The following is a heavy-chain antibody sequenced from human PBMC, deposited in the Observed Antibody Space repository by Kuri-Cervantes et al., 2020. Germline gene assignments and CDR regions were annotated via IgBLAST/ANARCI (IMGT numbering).Heavy chain of an antibody. V-gene: IGHV1-46*01. CDR2: INPSGGSP. D-gene: IGHD2-2*01. Sequence: ASVKVSCKASGYTFTSYYMHWVRQAPGQGLEWMGIINPSGGSPSYAHKFQGRVTMTRDTSTSAVYLELSSLRSEDTAVYYCAKEGVEYCSSTSCLSSFDYWGQGTLVTVSS. CDR1: GYTFTSYY. CDR3: AKEGVEYCSSTSCLSSFDY. J-gene: IGHJ4*02.